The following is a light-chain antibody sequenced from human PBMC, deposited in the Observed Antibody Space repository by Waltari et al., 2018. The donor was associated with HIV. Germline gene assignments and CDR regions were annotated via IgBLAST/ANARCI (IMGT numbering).Light chain of an antibody. J-gene: IGLJ2*01. CDR1: ALPKQY. CDR2: KNI. V-gene: IGLV3-25*03. CDR3: QSAGGSGSYVV. Sequence: SYELTQPPSVSVSPGQTARITCSGEALPKQYAYWYQQKPSQAPVLVIYKNIERPSGIPARFSGSRSGTTVTLTISGVQAEDEADYHCQSAGGSGSYVVFGGGTKLTVL.